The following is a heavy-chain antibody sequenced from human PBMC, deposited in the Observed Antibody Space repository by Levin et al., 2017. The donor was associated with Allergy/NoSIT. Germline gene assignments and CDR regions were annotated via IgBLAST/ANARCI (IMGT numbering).Heavy chain of an antibody. Sequence: SQTLSLTCTVSGGSISSSSYYWGWIHQPPGKGLEWIGSIYYSGSTYYNPSLKSRVTISVDTSKNQFSLKLSSVTAADTAVYYCASPRVVQGVIDYWGQGTLVTVSS. J-gene: IGHJ4*02. V-gene: IGHV4-39*01. CDR2: IYYSGST. CDR1: GGSISSSSYY. D-gene: IGHD3-10*01. CDR3: ASPRVVQGVIDY.